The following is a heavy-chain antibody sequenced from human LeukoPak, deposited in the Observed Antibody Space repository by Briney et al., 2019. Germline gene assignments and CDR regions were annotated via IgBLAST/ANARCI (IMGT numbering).Heavy chain of an antibody. CDR2: ISYDGGNE. CDR1: GFTFSRYD. J-gene: IGHJ5*02. D-gene: IGHD6-19*01. Sequence: PGGSLRLSCAASGFTFSRYDMHWVRQAPGKGLEWVAVISYDGGNEIYADSVKGRFTISRDNSKNTLYLQMNSLRPEDTAVYYCARAAAVTGAFRDNWFDPWGQGALATVSS. V-gene: IGHV3-30-3*01. CDR3: ARAAAVTGAFRDNWFDP.